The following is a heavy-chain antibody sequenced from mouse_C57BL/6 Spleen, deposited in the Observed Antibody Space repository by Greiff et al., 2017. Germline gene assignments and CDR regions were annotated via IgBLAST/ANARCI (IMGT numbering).Heavy chain of an antibody. CDR2: IDPSDSYT. J-gene: IGHJ3*01. CDR1: GYTFTSYW. Sequence: QVQLQQPGAELVKPGASVKLSCKASGYTFTSYWMQWVKQRPGQGLEWIGEIDPSDSYTNYNQKFKGKATLTVDTSSSTAYMQLNSLTSEDSAVYYCARKGIEGFAYWGQGTLVTVSA. D-gene: IGHD3-3*01. V-gene: IGHV1-50*01. CDR3: ARKGIEGFAY.